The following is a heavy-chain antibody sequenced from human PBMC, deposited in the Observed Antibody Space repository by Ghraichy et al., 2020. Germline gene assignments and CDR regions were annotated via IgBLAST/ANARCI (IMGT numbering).Heavy chain of an antibody. D-gene: IGHD2-15*01. CDR3: ARVKSKWDIVVVVAAQHGWFDP. CDR1: GGTFSSYA. Sequence: SVKVSCKASGGTFSSYAISWVRQAPGQGLEWMGRIIPILGIANYAQKFQGRVTITADKSTSTAYMELSSLRSEDTAVYYCARVKSKWDIVVVVAAQHGWFDPWGQGTLVTVSS. V-gene: IGHV1-69*04. CDR2: IIPILGIA. J-gene: IGHJ5*02.